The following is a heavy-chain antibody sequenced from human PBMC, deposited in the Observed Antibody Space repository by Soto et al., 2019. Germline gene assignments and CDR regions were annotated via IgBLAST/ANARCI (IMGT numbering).Heavy chain of an antibody. Sequence: EVQLLDSGGDLVQPGGSLRLSCAASGFTFGAFAMGWVRQTPGKGLEWVSTISGTGETTYYTDSVKGRFTISSDKSKNTVYLQMNSLRVEDTATCYCARLQIYGVQRWFDPWGQGTLVTVSS. D-gene: IGHD3-3*01. CDR1: GFTFGAFA. V-gene: IGHV3-23*01. CDR2: ISGTGETT. J-gene: IGHJ5*02. CDR3: ARLQIYGVQRWFDP.